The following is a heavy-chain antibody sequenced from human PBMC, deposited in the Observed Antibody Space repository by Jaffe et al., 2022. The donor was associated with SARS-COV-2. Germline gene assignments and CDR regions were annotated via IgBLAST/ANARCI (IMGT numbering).Heavy chain of an antibody. J-gene: IGHJ3*02. CDR1: GFTFSTFW. CDR2: IQLDGSEK. V-gene: IGHV3-7*01. CDR3: ARKGNAFDI. D-gene: IGHD3-10*01. Sequence: EVRLVESGGGLVQPGGSLRLSCAASGFTFSTFWMSWVRQAPGKGLEWVANIQLDGSEKYYVDSVRGRFTISRDNAKNSLFLQMDSLRAEDTAVYYCARKGNAFDIWGQGTMVTVSS.